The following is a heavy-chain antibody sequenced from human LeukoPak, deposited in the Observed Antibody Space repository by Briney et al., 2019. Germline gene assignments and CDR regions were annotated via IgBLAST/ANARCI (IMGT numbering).Heavy chain of an antibody. J-gene: IGHJ4*02. CDR3: ARQTVVRGWSDY. CDR2: IHYSGST. Sequence: PSETLSLTCTVSGGSISSSSYYWGWIRQPPGKRLEWIGSIHYSGSTYYNPSLKSRVTISVDTSKNQFSLTLSSVTAADTAVYYCARQTVVRGWSDYWGQGTLVTVSS. CDR1: GGSISSSSYY. D-gene: IGHD4-23*01. V-gene: IGHV4-39*07.